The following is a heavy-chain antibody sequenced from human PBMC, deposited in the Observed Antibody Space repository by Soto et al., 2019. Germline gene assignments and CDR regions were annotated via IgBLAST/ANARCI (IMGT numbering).Heavy chain of an antibody. D-gene: IGHD3-10*01. CDR3: ARGFSFRPYYYGSGSQSSRPYFDY. J-gene: IGHJ4*02. CDR2: INHSGST. V-gene: IGHV4-34*01. Sequence: SETLSLTCAVYGGSFSGCYWSWIRQPPGKGLEWIGEINHSGSTNYNPSLKSRVTISVDTSKNQFSLKLSSVTAADTAVYYCARGFSFRPYYYGSGSQSSRPYFDYWGQGTLVTVSS. CDR1: GGSFSGCY.